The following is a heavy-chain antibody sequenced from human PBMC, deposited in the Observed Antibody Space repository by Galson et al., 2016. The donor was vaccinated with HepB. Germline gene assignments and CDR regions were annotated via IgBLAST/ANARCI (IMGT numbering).Heavy chain of an antibody. V-gene: IGHV1-18*01. CDR1: GYSFTNYG. CDR2: ISTYNGNT. J-gene: IGHJ4*02. D-gene: IGHD1-20*01. CDR3: ASMTGTTPGGY. Sequence: SVKVSCKASGYSFTNYGISWVRQAPGQGLEWMGWISTYNGNTNYAQKHQGSVTMTTDTSTGTAYMELRSLRSDDTAVYYCASMTGTTPGGYRGQGTLVTASS.